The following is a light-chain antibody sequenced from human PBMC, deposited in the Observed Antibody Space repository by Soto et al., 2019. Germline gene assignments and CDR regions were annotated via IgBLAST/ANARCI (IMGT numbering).Light chain of an antibody. Sequence: DIQMTQSPSTLSASVGDRVTITCRASQSISSWLAWYQQKPGKAPKLLIYKASSLESGVPSRFSGSGSGTEFTLTIISLQPDDFATYYCKQYNSSPLTFGQGTKVEIK. J-gene: IGKJ1*01. CDR2: KAS. CDR3: KQYNSSPLT. CDR1: QSISSW. V-gene: IGKV1-5*03.